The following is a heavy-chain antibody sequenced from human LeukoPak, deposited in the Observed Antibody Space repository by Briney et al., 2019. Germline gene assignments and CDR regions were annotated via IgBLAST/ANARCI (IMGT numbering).Heavy chain of an antibody. Sequence: ASVKVSCKASGYTFTGYYLHWVRQAPGQGLEWMGWINPNSGDTNYAQKFQGRDTMTRDTSISTAHMELRSLRTDDTAVYYCARDLTAGGDGQGYWGQGTLVTVSS. CDR1: GYTFTGYY. D-gene: IGHD2-21*01. CDR2: INPNSGDT. J-gene: IGHJ4*02. CDR3: ARDLTAGGDGQGY. V-gene: IGHV1-2*02.